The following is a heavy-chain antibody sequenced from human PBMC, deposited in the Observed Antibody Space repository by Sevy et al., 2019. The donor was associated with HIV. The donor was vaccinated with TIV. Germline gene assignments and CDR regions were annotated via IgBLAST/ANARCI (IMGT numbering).Heavy chain of an antibody. CDR3: AKGGEDYYYYGMDV. Sequence: GGSLRLSCAASGFTFSSYAMSWVRQAPGKGLEWVSAISGSGGSTYYADSVKGRFTISRDNSKNTLYLQMNRLRAEDTAVYYCAKGGEDYYYYGMDVWGQGTTVTVSS. D-gene: IGHD3-10*01. CDR1: GFTFSSYA. CDR2: ISGSGGST. J-gene: IGHJ6*02. V-gene: IGHV3-23*01.